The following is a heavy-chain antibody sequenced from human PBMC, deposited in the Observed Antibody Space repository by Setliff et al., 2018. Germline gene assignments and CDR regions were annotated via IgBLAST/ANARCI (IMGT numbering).Heavy chain of an antibody. CDR1: GGSISSSSYY. CDR2: VYFSGYT. Sequence: PSETLSLTCTVSGGSISSSSYYWGWIRQPPGKGLEWLGSVYFSGYTYYNPSLSGRVTISIDTSKNQFSLRLTSVTAADTAVYYCARDYQGGWFAPWGQGIMVTVS. CDR3: ARDYQGGWFAP. D-gene: IGHD3-16*01. V-gene: IGHV4-39*07. J-gene: IGHJ5*02.